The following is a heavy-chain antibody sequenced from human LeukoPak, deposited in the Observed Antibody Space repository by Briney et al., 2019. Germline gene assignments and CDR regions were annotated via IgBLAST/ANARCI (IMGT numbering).Heavy chain of an antibody. D-gene: IGHD3-10*01. CDR2: INPNSGGT. Sequence: ASVKVSCKASGYTFTSYYMHWVRQAPGQGLEWMGWINPNSGGTNYAQKFQGRVTMTRDTSISTAYMELSRLRSDDTAVYYCARVIYGSGSYYNPTYYYYGMDVWGQGTTVTVSS. J-gene: IGHJ6*02. V-gene: IGHV1-2*02. CDR1: GYTFTSYY. CDR3: ARVIYGSGSYYNPTYYYYGMDV.